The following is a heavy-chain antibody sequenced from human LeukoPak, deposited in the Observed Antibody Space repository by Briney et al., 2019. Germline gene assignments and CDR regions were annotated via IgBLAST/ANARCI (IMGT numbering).Heavy chain of an antibody. J-gene: IGHJ4*02. D-gene: IGHD3-3*01. Sequence: PSETLSLTCTVSGGSISSYYWSWIRQPPGKGLEWIGYIYYSGTTNYNPSLKRRVTISVDTSKNQFSLKLSSVTAADTAVYYCARGKNLLESLPRIDYWGQGTLVTVSS. CDR1: GGSISSYY. CDR2: IYYSGTT. CDR3: ARGKNLLESLPRIDY. V-gene: IGHV4-59*01.